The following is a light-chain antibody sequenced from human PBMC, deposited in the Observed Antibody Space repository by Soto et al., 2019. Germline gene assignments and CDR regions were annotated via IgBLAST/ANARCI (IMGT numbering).Light chain of an antibody. CDR2: GAS. Sequence: EIVLTQSPGTLSLSPGERAILSCRASQGVSSSYVAWYQHKPGQAPRLLIYGASTRATGIPDRFSGSGSGIGFTLTISRLEPEDFAVYYCQQYGNSPPVTFGPGTKVDMK. J-gene: IGKJ3*01. V-gene: IGKV3-20*01. CDR3: QQYGNSPPVT. CDR1: QGVSSSY.